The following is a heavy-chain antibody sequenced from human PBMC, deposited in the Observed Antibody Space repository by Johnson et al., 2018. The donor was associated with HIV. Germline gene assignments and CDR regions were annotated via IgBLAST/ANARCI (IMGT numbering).Heavy chain of an antibody. D-gene: IGHD5-24*01. CDR2: ISYDGSND. V-gene: IGHV3-30*04. Sequence: QVQLVESGGGVVQPGRSLRLSCAASGFTFSSYAMHWVRQAPGKGLEWVAVISYDGSNDFYADSVKGRLTISRDNSKNTLYLQMNSLRPEDTAVYFCAREKGMTTIRDAFDIWGQGTMGTVSS. CDR1: GFTFSSYA. CDR3: AREKGMTTIRDAFDI. J-gene: IGHJ3*02.